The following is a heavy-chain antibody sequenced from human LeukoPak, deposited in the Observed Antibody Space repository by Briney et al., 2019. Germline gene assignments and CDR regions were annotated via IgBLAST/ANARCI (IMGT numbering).Heavy chain of an antibody. J-gene: IGHJ6*03. CDR1: GYTFTSYY. CDR2: INPSGGST. V-gene: IGHV1-46*01. CDR3: ARRSSSWYFCLDV. Sequence: ASVKVSCKASGYTFTSYYMHWVRQAPGQGLEWMGIINPSGGSTSYAQKFQGRVTMTRDMSTSTVYMELSSLRSEDTAVYYCARRSSSWYFCLDVWGKGTTVTVSS. D-gene: IGHD6-13*01.